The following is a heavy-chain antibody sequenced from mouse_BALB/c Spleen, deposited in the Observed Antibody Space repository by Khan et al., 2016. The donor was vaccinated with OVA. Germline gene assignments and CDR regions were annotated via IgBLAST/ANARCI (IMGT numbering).Heavy chain of an antibody. CDR1: GFTFSSYS. J-gene: IGHJ3*01. CDR3: ASHLTGSFAY. D-gene: IGHD4-1*01. Sequence: EVMLVESGGDLVKPGGSLKLSCAASGFTFSSYSMSWVRQTPDKRLEWVATISSGADYTYYPDSVKGRFTISRDKAKNTLYLQMSSLKSEDTAMYYCASHLTGSFAYWGQGTLVTVSA. V-gene: IGHV5-6*02. CDR2: ISSGADYT.